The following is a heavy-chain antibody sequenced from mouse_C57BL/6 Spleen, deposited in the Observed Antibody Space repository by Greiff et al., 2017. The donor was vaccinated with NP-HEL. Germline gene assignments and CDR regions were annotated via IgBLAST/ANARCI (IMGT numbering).Heavy chain of an antibody. V-gene: IGHV1-64*01. Sequence: QVQLKQPGAELVKPGASVKLSCKASGYTFTSYWMHWVKQRPGQGLEWIGMIHPNSGSTNYNEKFKSKATLTVDKSSSTAYMQLSSLTSEDSAVYYCAFYDGYYAMDYWGQGTSVTVSS. CDR2: IHPNSGST. J-gene: IGHJ4*01. D-gene: IGHD2-3*01. CDR1: GYTFTSYW. CDR3: AFYDGYYAMDY.